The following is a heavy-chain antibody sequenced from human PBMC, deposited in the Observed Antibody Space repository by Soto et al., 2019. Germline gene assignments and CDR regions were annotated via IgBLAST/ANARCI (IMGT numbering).Heavy chain of an antibody. J-gene: IGHJ3*01. Sequence: GGSLRLSCAASGFTFDDYTMHWVRQRPGKGLEGVSLVSWDSSNRIYADSVKGRFTTSRDNINNSLFLQMNSLRSEDTAVYFRVKGASGARFVFDLWGLGTTVTVSS. CDR3: VKGASGARFVFDL. V-gene: IGHV3-43*01. CDR2: VSWDSSNR. CDR1: GFTFDDYT. D-gene: IGHD3-16*01.